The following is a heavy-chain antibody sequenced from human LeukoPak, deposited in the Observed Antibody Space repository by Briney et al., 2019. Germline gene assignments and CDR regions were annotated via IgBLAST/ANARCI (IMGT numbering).Heavy chain of an antibody. CDR2: VNPFSGGT. D-gene: IGHD6-13*01. CDR1: GYTFTAYY. J-gene: IGHJ4*02. Sequence: ASVKVSCKASGYTFTAYYIHWLRQAPGQGLEWMGWVNPFSGGTIPAQKFQDRVTMTKDTSINTAYMELSSLRSDDTAVYYCARVKDSSSWHYFDFWGQGTLVTVSS. V-gene: IGHV1-2*02. CDR3: ARVKDSSSWHYFDF.